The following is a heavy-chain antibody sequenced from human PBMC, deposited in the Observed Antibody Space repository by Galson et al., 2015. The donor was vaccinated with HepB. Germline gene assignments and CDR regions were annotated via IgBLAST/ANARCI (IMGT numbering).Heavy chain of an antibody. Sequence: SVKVSCKASGYTFTGYYMHWVRQAPGQGLEWMGRINPNSGGTNYAQKFQGRVTMTRDTSISTAYMELSRLRSDDTAVYYCATLGYCSSTSCHPVPFDYWGQGTLVTVSS. D-gene: IGHD2-2*01. CDR2: INPNSGGT. CDR3: ATLGYCSSTSCHPVPFDY. J-gene: IGHJ4*02. CDR1: GYTFTGYY. V-gene: IGHV1-2*06.